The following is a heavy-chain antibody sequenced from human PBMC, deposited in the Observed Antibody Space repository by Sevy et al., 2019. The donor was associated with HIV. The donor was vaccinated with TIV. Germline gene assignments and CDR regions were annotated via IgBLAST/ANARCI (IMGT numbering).Heavy chain of an antibody. D-gene: IGHD3-3*01. J-gene: IGHJ6*02. CDR2: IRYDGSNE. CDR3: AGDKGVWSDYYRVYYYYGMEV. CDR1: GFTFSNYG. Sequence: GGSLRLSCAASGFTFSNYGIHWVRQAPGKGLEWVAFIRYDGSNEYYVDSVKGRFIISRDNSRNTLFLQMNSLRTEDTAVYSCAGDKGVWSDYYRVYYYYGMEVWGQGTTVTVSS. V-gene: IGHV3-30*02.